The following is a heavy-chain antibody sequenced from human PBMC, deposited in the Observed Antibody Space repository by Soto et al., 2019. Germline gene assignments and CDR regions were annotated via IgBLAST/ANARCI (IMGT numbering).Heavy chain of an antibody. D-gene: IGHD3-3*01. V-gene: IGHV3-15*01. CDR2: IKSKTDVGTT. CDR1: GFTFSNAW. J-gene: IGHJ4*02. Sequence: EVQLVESGGGLVKPGWSLRLSCAASGFTFSNAWMSWVRQAPGKGLEWVGRIKSKTDVGTTDYAAPVKGRFTISRDDSKNTPYLQMNSLTTEDTAVYYCTTDPHYDFWSCYFYWGQGTLVTVSS. CDR3: TTDPHYDFWSCYFY.